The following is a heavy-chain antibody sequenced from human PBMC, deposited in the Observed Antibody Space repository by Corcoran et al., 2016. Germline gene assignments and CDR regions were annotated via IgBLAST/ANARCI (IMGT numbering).Heavy chain of an antibody. CDR2: INAGNGNT. J-gene: IGHJ4*02. Sequence: QVQLVQSGAEVKKPGASVKVSCKASGYTFTSYAMHWLRQAPGQRLEWMGWINAGNGNTKYSQKFQGRVTITRYRSASKAYMELSSRRSEDTAVYYCARGFINYGSGYYFDYWGQGTLVTVSS. CDR1: GYTFTSYA. V-gene: IGHV1-3*01. D-gene: IGHD3-10*01. CDR3: ARGFINYGSGYYFDY.